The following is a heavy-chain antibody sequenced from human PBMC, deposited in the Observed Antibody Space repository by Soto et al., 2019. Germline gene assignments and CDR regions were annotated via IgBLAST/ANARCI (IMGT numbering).Heavy chain of an antibody. CDR3: AAYYYGSGSPYYYYGMDV. Sequence: SVKVSCKASGGTFSSYAISWVRQAPGQGLEWMGGIIPIFGTANYAQKFQGRVTITADESTSTAYMELSSLRSEDTAVYYCAAYYYGSGSPYYYYGMDVWGQGTTVTVYS. V-gene: IGHV1-69*13. J-gene: IGHJ6*02. D-gene: IGHD3-10*01. CDR1: GGTFSSYA. CDR2: IIPIFGTA.